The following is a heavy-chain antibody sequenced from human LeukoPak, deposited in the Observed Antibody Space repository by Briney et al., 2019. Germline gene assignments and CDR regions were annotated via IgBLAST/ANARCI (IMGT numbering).Heavy chain of an antibody. J-gene: IGHJ3*02. D-gene: IGHD3-10*01. V-gene: IGHV1-69*13. CDR1: GGTFSSYG. CDR3: ARDLDYDYYGPGGAFHI. Sequence: ASVKVSCKASGGTFSSYGISWVRQAPGQGLEWMGGSIPIFGTANYAQKFQGRVTITADESTSTAYMELSSLRSEDTAVYYCARDLDYDYYGPGGAFHIWGQGTMVTVSS. CDR2: SIPIFGTA.